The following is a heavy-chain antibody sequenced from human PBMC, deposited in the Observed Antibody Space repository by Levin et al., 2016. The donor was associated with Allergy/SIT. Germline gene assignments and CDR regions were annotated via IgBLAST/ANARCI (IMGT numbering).Heavy chain of an antibody. J-gene: IGHJ6*03. Sequence: PGKGLEWIGYIYYSGSTNYNPSLKSRVTISVDTSKNQFSLKLSSVTAADTAVYYCARLTHSSSSDYYYYYYMDVWGKGTTVTVSS. D-gene: IGHD6-6*01. CDR2: IYYSGST. CDR3: ARLTHSSSSDYYYYYYMDV. V-gene: IGHV4-59*12.